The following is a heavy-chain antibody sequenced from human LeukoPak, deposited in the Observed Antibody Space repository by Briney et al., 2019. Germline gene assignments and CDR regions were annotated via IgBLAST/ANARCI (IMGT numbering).Heavy chain of an antibody. D-gene: IGHD1-26*01. Sequence: PGGSLRLSCAASGFSFPDYAMSWVRQAPGKGLEWVSAISGSGENTYYAKSVEGRFTFTRDNSKKMVSLQMDSLRAEDTAVYYCARGFYSGSSYNLDNWGQGTLVTVSS. J-gene: IGHJ4*02. CDR2: ISGSGENT. CDR3: ARGFYSGSSYNLDN. CDR1: GFSFPDYA. V-gene: IGHV3-23*01.